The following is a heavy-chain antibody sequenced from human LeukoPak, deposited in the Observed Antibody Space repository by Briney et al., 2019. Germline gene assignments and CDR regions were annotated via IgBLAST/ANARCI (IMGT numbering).Heavy chain of an antibody. D-gene: IGHD3-9*01. CDR1: GGTFSSYA. CDR3: AKMGEGDYDILTDY. J-gene: IGHJ4*02. V-gene: IGHV1-69*13. CDR2: IIPIFGTA. Sequence: GASVKVSCKASGGTFSSYAISWVRQAPGQGLEWMGGIIPIFGTANYAQKFQGRVTITADESTSTAYMELSSLRSEDTAVYFCAKMGEGDYDILTDYWGQGTLVTVSS.